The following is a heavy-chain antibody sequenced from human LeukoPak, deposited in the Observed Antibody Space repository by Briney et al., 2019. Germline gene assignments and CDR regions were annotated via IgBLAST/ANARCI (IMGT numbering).Heavy chain of an antibody. CDR3: ARLNYDNTSYYSNYFEY. CDR1: GFIFSNYA. V-gene: IGHV3-30*04. Sequence: PGGSLRLSCAASGFIFSNYAMHWVRQAPGKGLEWVALISSDGSKIYCADSVKGRFTISRDNSKHTVFLQMNSLRAEDTAVYYCARLNYDNTSYYSNYFEYWGQGTLVTVSS. J-gene: IGHJ4*02. D-gene: IGHD3-22*01. CDR2: ISSDGSKI.